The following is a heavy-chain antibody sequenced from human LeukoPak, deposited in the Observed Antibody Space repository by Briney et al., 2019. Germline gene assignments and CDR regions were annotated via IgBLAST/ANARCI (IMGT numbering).Heavy chain of an antibody. CDR1: GFTFSSYW. CDR2: IKQDGSEK. V-gene: IGHV3-7*01. D-gene: IGHD2-15*01. J-gene: IGHJ3*02. CDR3: ARRTVVAASPLAFDI. Sequence: GGSLRLSCAASGFTFSSYWMSWVRQAPGKGLEWVANIKQDGSEKYYVDSVKGRFTISRDNAKNSLYLQMNSLRAEDTAVYYCARRTVVAASPLAFDIWGQGTMVTVS.